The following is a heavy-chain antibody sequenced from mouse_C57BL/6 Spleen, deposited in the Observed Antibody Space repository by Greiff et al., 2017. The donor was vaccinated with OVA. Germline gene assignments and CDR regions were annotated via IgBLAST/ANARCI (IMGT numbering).Heavy chain of an antibody. D-gene: IGHD2-5*01. CDR2: IHPNSGST. CDR1: GYTFTSYW. J-gene: IGHJ4*01. V-gene: IGHV1-64*01. CDR3: ARRYSNYYAMDY. Sequence: QVQLQQPGAELVKPGASVKLSCKASGYTFTSYWMHWVKQRPGQGLEWIGMIHPNSGSTNYNEKFKSKATLTVDKSSSTAYMQLSSLTSEDSAVYYCARRYSNYYAMDYWGQGTSVTVSS.